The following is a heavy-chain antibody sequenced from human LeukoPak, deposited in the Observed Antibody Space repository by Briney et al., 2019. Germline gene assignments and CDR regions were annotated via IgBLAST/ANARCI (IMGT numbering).Heavy chain of an antibody. Sequence: ASVTVSCKASGYTFTGYYMHWVRQAPGQGLEWMGWINPNSGGTNYAQKFQGRVTMTRDTSISTAYMELSRLRSDDTAVYNCARSGISTYYYDSSGYYSDYWGQGTLVTVSS. CDR1: GYTFTGYY. CDR3: ARSGISTYYYDSSGYYSDY. V-gene: IGHV1-2*02. J-gene: IGHJ4*02. D-gene: IGHD3-22*01. CDR2: INPNSGGT.